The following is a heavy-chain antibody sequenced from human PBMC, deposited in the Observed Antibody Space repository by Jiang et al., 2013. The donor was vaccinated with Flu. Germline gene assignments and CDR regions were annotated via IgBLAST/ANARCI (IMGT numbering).Heavy chain of an antibody. Sequence: GAEVKKPGASVKVSCKASGYTFTSYDINWVRQATGQGLEWMGWMNPNSGNTGYAQKFQGRVTMTRSTSISTAYMELSSLSSEDTAVYYCARRLPNCSGGSCFDYWGQGTLVTVSS. J-gene: IGHJ4*02. CDR2: MNPNSGNT. CDR3: ARRLPNCSGGSCFDY. D-gene: IGHD2-15*01. CDR1: GYTFTSYD. V-gene: IGHV1-8*01.